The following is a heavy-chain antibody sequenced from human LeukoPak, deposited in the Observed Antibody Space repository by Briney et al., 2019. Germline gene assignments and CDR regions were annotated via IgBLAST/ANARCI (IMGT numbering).Heavy chain of an antibody. J-gene: IGHJ5*02. CDR2: IIPIFGTA. D-gene: IGHD4-17*01. CDR3: ARGALNYGDYVLPNWFDP. CDR1: GGTLSSYA. Sequence: SVKVSCKASGGTLSSYAISWVRQAPGQGLELMGGIIPIFGTANYAQKFQGRVTITADESTSTAYMELSSLRSEDTAVYYCARGALNYGDYVLPNWFDPWGQGTLVTVSS. V-gene: IGHV1-69*13.